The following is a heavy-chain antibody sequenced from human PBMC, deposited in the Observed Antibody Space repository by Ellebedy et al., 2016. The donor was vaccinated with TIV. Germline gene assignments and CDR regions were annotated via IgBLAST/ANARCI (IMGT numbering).Heavy chain of an antibody. V-gene: IGHV3-9*01. D-gene: IGHD3-10*01. CDR1: GFTFSAYA. CDR2: ISWNSGAI. CDR3: ARAEYGSGSFCDY. Sequence: PGGSLRLSCAASGFTFSAYALTWFRQAPGKGLEWVSGISWNSGAIGYADSVKGRFTISRDNARNSLYLQMNSLRVEDTAFYYCARAEYGSGSFCDYWGQGTLVTVSS. J-gene: IGHJ4*02.